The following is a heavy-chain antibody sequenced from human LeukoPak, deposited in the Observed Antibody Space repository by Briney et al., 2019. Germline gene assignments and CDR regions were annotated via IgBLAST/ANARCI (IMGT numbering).Heavy chain of an antibody. CDR1: GGSISSYY. J-gene: IGHJ2*01. Sequence: SETLSLNCTVSGGSISSYYWSWIRQSPGKGLEWIGYIYYSGSTNYNPSLKSRVTISVDTSKNQFSLKLSSVTAADTAVYYCARVPVAGYWYFDLWGRGTLVTVSS. CDR2: IYYSGST. CDR3: ARVPVAGYWYFDL. V-gene: IGHV4-59*01. D-gene: IGHD6-19*01.